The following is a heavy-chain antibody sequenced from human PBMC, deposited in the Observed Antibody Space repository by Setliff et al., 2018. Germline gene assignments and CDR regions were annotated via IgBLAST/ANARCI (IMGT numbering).Heavy chain of an antibody. CDR1: GFTFSSYS. J-gene: IGHJ4*02. Sequence: GGSLRLSCAASGFTFSSYSMNWVRQAPGKGLEWVSYISSSSSTIYYVDSVKGRFTISRDNAKNSLYLQMNSLRAEDTAVYYCARSLPFASVAGNGCDYWGQGTLVTVSS. CDR2: ISSSSSTI. D-gene: IGHD6-19*01. V-gene: IGHV3-48*01. CDR3: ARSLPFASVAGNGCDY.